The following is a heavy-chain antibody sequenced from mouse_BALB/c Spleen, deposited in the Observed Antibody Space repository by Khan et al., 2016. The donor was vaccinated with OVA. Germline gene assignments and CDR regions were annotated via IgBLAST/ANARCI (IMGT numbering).Heavy chain of an antibody. CDR3: VNHGSSSAWFTY. Sequence: QVQLQQSGADLAKPGASVKMSCKASGYTFTSYWMPWVKQRPGQGLEWIGYINPSTDYTDYNQKFKDKATLTVDKSSSTAYMQLTSLTSEDSAVYYCVNHGSSSAWFTYWGQGTLVTVSA. CDR1: GYTFTSYW. D-gene: IGHD1-1*01. V-gene: IGHV1-7*01. J-gene: IGHJ3*01. CDR2: INPSTDYT.